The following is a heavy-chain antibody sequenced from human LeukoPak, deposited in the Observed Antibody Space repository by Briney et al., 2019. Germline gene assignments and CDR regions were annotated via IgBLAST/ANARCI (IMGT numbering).Heavy chain of an antibody. J-gene: IGHJ4*02. Sequence: KPSETLSLTCSVSGDSISRYYWSWIPQSPGKGPEWIGYWYYGSIKYNPSLKSRVTISLDTSKKQFSLQVGFVNAADAAVYYCARGGPDSSNWYDFNYWGQGTLVTVSS. CDR3: ARGGPDSSNWYDFNY. CDR1: GDSISRYY. D-gene: IGHD6-13*01. V-gene: IGHV4-59*01. CDR2: WYYGSI.